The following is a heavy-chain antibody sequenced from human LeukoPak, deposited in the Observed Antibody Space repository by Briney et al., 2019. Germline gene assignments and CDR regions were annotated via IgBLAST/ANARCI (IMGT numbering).Heavy chain of an antibody. D-gene: IGHD1-26*01. Sequence: GGSLRLSCAASGLIVSSNYMSWVRQAPGKGLEWASIIYSDGSTYYADSVKGRFTISRDNSKNTLYLQMNSLRAEDTAVYYCARANSATIPGVDPWGQGTLVTVSS. J-gene: IGHJ5*02. CDR1: GLIVSSNY. V-gene: IGHV3-53*01. CDR2: IYSDGST. CDR3: ARANSATIPGVDP.